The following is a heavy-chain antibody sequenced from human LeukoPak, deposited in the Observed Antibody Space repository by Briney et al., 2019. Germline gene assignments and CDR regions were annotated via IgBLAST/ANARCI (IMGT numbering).Heavy chain of an antibody. J-gene: IGHJ4*02. CDR2: IYYSGST. V-gene: IGHV4-31*03. CDR3: ARFIVGATPHY. D-gene: IGHD1-26*01. CDR1: GGSISIGGYY. Sequence: SQTLSLTCTVSGGSISIGGYYWSWIRQHPGKGLEWIGYIYYSGSTYYNPSLKSRVTISVDTSKNQFSLKLSSVTAADTAVYYCARFIVGATPHYWGQGTLVTVSS.